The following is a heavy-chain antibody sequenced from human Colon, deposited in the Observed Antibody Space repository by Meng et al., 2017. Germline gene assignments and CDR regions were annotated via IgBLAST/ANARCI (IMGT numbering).Heavy chain of an antibody. CDR2: IYYNGTT. Sequence: QVQRQRSGPGMWKPSLNLSLSCTVSCTFGSPFPSDFGSWIRHPPGKGLEWIGSIYYNGTTTYIPSLKSRVTISLDTSKKQFSLRLTSVTAADTAVYYCARGGPGDYYGSGSRYNYFDPWGQGTLVTVSS. D-gene: IGHD3-10*01. V-gene: IGHV4-59*01. CDR1: GSPFPSDF. J-gene: IGHJ5*02. CDR3: ARGGPGDYYGSGSRYNYFDP.